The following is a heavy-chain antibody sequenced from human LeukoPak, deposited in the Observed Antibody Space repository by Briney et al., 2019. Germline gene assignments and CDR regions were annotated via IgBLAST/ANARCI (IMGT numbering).Heavy chain of an antibody. J-gene: IGHJ6*02. Sequence: ASVKVSCKASGYTFTSYGISWVRQAPGQGLEWMGWISAYNGNTNYAQKLQGRVTMTTDTSTSTAYMELRSLRSEDTAVYYCARGGFGTYYDFWSGYYTFPYYYYGMDVWGQGTTVTVSS. CDR2: ISAYNGNT. CDR1: GYTFTSYG. V-gene: IGHV1-18*01. CDR3: ARGGFGTYYDFWSGYYTFPYYYYGMDV. D-gene: IGHD3-3*01.